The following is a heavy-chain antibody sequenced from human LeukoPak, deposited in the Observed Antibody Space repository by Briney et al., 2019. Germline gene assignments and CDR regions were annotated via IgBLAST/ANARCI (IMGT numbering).Heavy chain of an antibody. CDR2: ISSSGSSI. CDR3: APYYYGSGSYSYGMDV. Sequence: GGSLRLSCAASGFNFRGYTMNWVRQAPGKGLEWVSSISSSGSSIYYAESVKGRFTISRDNARNSLYLQMDSLRAEDTALYYCAPYYYGSGSYSYGMDVWGQGTTVTVS. V-gene: IGHV3-21*01. J-gene: IGHJ6*02. CDR1: GFNFRGYT. D-gene: IGHD3-10*01.